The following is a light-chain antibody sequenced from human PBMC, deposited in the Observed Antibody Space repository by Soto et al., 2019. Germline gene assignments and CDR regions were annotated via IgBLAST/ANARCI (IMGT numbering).Light chain of an antibody. Sequence: DIQMTQSPSSLSVSVGDRVTITCRASQSISTYLNWYQQKPGKAPKLLIYDSSRLESGVPSRFSGSGSGTDFTLTISSLQPEDFATYYCQQANSFPLTFGGGTKVDIK. CDR2: DSS. CDR1: QSISTY. J-gene: IGKJ4*01. V-gene: IGKV1-39*01. CDR3: QQANSFPLT.